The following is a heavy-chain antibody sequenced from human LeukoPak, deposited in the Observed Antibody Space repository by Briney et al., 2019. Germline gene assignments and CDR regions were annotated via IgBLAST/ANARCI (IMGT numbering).Heavy chain of an antibody. CDR2: ISGSGGST. J-gene: IGHJ5*02. Sequence: PGGSLRLSCAASGFTFSSYAMSRVRQAPGKGLDWVSAISGSGGSTYYADSVKGRFTISRDNSKNTLYLQMNSLRAEDTAVYYCAKDLGSGWSGWFDPWGQGTLVTVSS. CDR1: GFTFSSYA. D-gene: IGHD6-19*01. CDR3: AKDLGSGWSGWFDP. V-gene: IGHV3-23*01.